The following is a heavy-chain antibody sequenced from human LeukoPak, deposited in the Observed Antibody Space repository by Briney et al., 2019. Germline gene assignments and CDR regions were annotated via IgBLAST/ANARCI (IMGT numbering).Heavy chain of an antibody. V-gene: IGHV4-59*01. CDR1: GDSISSYY. D-gene: IGHD5-24*01. J-gene: IGHJ4*02. CDR3: VFGRWLQLPAR. Sequence: SEALSLTRTVSGDSISSYYWSWIRQPPGKELEWIGCIYNSGNTNYNPSLKSRVTISVDTSKNQFSLKLSSMTAADTAVYYCVFGRWLQLPARWGQGTLVTVSS. CDR2: IYNSGNT.